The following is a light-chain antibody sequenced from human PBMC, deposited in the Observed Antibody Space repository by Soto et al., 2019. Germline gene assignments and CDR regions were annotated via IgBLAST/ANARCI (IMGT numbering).Light chain of an antibody. CDR3: QQTYSTPT. V-gene: IGKV1-39*01. J-gene: IGKJ1*01. Sequence: DIQMTQSPSSLSASVGDRVTITCRASQSISSYLNWYQQKPGKAPKLLIYAASSLQSGVPSSFRGSGSGTDFTLTINSLQPEDFATYYCQQTYSTPTFGQGTKVDIK. CDR2: AAS. CDR1: QSISSY.